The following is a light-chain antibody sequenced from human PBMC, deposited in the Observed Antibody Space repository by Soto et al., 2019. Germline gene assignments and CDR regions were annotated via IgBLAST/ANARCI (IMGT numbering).Light chain of an antibody. CDR2: GAS. J-gene: IGKJ1*01. CDR1: QSVSSNF. Sequence: EIVLTQSPCTLSLSPVERATLSCRASQSVSSNFFAWYQQKPGQAPRLVIYGASSRPTGIPDRFSGSGSETDFTLTISRLEPEDFAVYYCQHFGTFGQGTKVDIK. V-gene: IGKV3-20*01. CDR3: QHFGT.